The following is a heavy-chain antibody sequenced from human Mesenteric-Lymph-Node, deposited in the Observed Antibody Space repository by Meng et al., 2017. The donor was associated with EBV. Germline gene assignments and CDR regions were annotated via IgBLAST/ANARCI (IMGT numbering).Heavy chain of an antibody. CDR3: GTMVARWGAENPNDY. Sequence: VHRQGSGPGLVKPSGTLSLPWAFSSGSISSSHWWSWVRQPPGKGLEWIGDIYHSGSTNYSPSLKSRVTMSMDTSNNQFSLRLTSVTAADTAVYYCGTMVARWGAENPNDYWGQGILVTVSS. CDR1: SGSISSSHW. CDR2: IYHSGST. D-gene: IGHD2-8*01. J-gene: IGHJ4*02. V-gene: IGHV4-4*02.